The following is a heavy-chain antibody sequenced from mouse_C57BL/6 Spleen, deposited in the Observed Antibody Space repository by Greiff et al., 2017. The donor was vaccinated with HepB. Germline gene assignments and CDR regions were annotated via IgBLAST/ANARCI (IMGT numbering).Heavy chain of an antibody. Sequence: EVKLMESGGGLVQPGGSLSLSCAASGFTFTDYYMSWVRQPPGKALEWLGFIRNKANGYTTEYSASVKGRFTISRDNSQSILYLQMNALRAEDSATYYCARSAYYYGSSYPYYFDYWGQGTTLTVSS. J-gene: IGHJ2*01. CDR3: ARSAYYYGSSYPYYFDY. CDR2: IRNKANGYTT. D-gene: IGHD1-1*01. CDR1: GFTFTDYY. V-gene: IGHV7-3*01.